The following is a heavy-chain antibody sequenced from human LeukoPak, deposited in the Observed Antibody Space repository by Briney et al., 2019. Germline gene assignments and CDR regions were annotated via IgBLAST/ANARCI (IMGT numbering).Heavy chain of an antibody. V-gene: IGHV1-46*01. CDR1: GYTFTSYY. Sequence: GASVKVSCKASGYTFTSYYMHWVRQAPGQGLEWMGIINPSGGSTSYAQKFQGRVTMTRDTSTSTVYMEPSSLRSEDTAVYYCARDRSSSSRGGLFDYWGQGTLVTVSS. D-gene: IGHD6-6*01. CDR2: INPSGGST. CDR3: ARDRSSSSRGGLFDY. J-gene: IGHJ4*02.